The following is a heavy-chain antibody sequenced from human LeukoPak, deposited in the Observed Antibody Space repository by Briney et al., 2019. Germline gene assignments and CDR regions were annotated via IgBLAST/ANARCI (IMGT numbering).Heavy chain of an antibody. V-gene: IGHV3-30*02. J-gene: IGHJ4*02. D-gene: IGHD1-1*01. CDR3: AKDGHWNDAPLFDY. Sequence: RSGGSLRLSCAASGFTFSSFGMHWVRQAPGKGLEWVAFIRYDGSNKYYADSVKGRFTISRDNSKNTLYLQMNSLRAEDTAVYYCAKDGHWNDAPLFDYWGQGTLVTVSS. CDR1: GFTFSSFG. CDR2: IRYDGSNK.